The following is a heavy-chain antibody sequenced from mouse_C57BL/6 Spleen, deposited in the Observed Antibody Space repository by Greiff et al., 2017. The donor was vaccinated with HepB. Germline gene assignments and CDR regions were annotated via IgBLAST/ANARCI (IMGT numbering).Heavy chain of an antibody. J-gene: IGHJ1*03. CDR2: IYPGSGST. Sequence: VQLQQSGAELVKPGASVKMSCKASGYTFTSYWITWVKQRPGQGLEWIGDIYPGSGSTNYNEKFKSKATLTVDTSSSTAYMQLSSLTSEDAAVYYCAKWDRYFDVWGTGTTVTVSS. CDR3: AKWDRYFDV. CDR1: GYTFTSYW. D-gene: IGHD3-3*01. V-gene: IGHV1-55*01.